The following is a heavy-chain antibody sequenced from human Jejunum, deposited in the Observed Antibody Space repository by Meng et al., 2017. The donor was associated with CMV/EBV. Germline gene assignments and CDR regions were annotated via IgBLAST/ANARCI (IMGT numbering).Heavy chain of an antibody. CDR3: ARKQWEPDY. V-gene: IGHV1-18*01. Sequence: QVSCTASGYGFRDYGVSVVRQAPGQGLEWIGWVSSYTDNTKYAPKFQGRVTMTADASTTSAHLELRSLRSDDTAVYYCARKQWEPDYWGQGTLVTVSS. D-gene: IGHD1-26*01. J-gene: IGHJ4*02. CDR2: VSSYTDNT. CDR1: GYGFRDYG.